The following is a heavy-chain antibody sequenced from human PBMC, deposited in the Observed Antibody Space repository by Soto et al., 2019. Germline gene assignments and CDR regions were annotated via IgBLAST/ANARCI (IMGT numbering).Heavy chain of an antibody. CDR3: ARPGYSYGPPDY. CDR1: GFTFSDYY. Sequence: QVELVESGGGLVKAGGSLRLSCAASGFTFSDYYMSWIRQAPGKGLEWVSYISSTGSPIYYADSVKGRFTISRDNAKNSLSLQMNSLRAEDTAVYYCARPGYSYGPPDYWGQGTLVTVSS. J-gene: IGHJ4*02. CDR2: ISSTGSPI. D-gene: IGHD5-18*01. V-gene: IGHV3-11*01.